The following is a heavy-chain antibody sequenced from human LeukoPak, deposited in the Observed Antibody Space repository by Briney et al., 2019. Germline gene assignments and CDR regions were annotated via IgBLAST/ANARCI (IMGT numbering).Heavy chain of an antibody. D-gene: IGHD3-16*02. J-gene: IGHJ4*02. CDR3: ARYVWGSYPTFEDY. CDR1: GGSISSYY. CDR2: IYYSGNT. Sequence: KPSETLSLTCTVSGGSISSYYWSRIRQPPGKGLEWVAYIYYSGNTNYNPSLKSRVTISVDTSKNQFSLKLSSVTAADTAVYYCARYVWGSYPTFEDYWGQGTLVTVSS. V-gene: IGHV4-59*01.